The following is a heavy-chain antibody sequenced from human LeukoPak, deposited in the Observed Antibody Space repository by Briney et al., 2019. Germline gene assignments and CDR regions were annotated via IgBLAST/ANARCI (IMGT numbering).Heavy chain of an antibody. Sequence: GGSLRLSCTASGFTFSNQWMNWVRQGPGKGLVWVSRINTDGSSTAYADSVKGRFTISRDNAKNTLYLQMNSLKNEDTAVYYCAKDRVWNSFDSWGQGTLVTVSS. V-gene: IGHV3-74*01. CDR1: GFTFSNQW. D-gene: IGHD1-1*01. CDR2: INTDGSST. CDR3: AKDRVWNSFDS. J-gene: IGHJ4*02.